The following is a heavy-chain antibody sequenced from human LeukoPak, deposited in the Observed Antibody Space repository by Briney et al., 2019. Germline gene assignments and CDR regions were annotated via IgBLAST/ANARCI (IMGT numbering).Heavy chain of an antibody. V-gene: IGHV4-39*07. CDR1: GGSISSSNNY. Sequence: SETLSLTCTVSGGSISSSNNYWGWIRQPPGKGLEWIGSIYYTGSTYYSPSLESRLTISVDTPKNHFSLELRSVTAADTAVYYCARAPITMVRGVIRGPFDYWGQGTLVTVSS. J-gene: IGHJ4*02. CDR3: ARAPITMVRGVIRGPFDY. D-gene: IGHD3-10*01. CDR2: IYYTGST.